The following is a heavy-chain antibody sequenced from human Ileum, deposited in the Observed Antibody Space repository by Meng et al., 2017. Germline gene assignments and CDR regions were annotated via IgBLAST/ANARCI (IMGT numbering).Heavy chain of an antibody. CDR1: GSFISSGDY. Sequence: SETLSLTCAVSGSFISSGDYWGGSRQPPGKGQEWIGSIYRSGSTFNTPSLKSRVTRSVDTSQNQFYLRLSSVTAADTAVYYCARADSRGGSGWTEVAWGQGTLVTVSS. J-gene: IGHJ5*02. V-gene: IGHV4-38-2*01. CDR3: ARADSRGGSGWTEVA. CDR2: IYRSGST. D-gene: IGHD6-19*01.